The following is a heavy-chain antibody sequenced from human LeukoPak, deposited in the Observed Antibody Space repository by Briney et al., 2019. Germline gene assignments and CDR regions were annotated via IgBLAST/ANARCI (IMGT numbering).Heavy chain of an antibody. V-gene: IGHV3-74*01. Sequence: GGSLRLSCAASGFSFRSCWMHWVRQAPGKELVWVSRINGDGSTTNYADSVRGRFTISRDNAKNTLYLQMYSLRADDSAVYFCASLVGGYYPPVEAFDVWGQGTMVTVSS. CDR1: GFSFRSCW. CDR2: INGDGSTT. J-gene: IGHJ3*01. CDR3: ASLVGGYYPPVEAFDV. D-gene: IGHD3-3*01.